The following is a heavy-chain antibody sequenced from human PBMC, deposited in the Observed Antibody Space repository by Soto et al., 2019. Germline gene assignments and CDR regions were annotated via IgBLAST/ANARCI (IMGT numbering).Heavy chain of an antibody. CDR3: AKESRVGYSSSSSYYYYYGMDV. Sequence: QVQLVESGGGVVQPGRSLRLSCAASGFTFSSYGMHWVRQAPGKGLEWVAVISYDGSNKYYADSVKGRFTISRDNSKNTLYLQMNSLRAEDTAVYYCAKESRVGYSSSSSYYYYYGMDVWGQGTTVTVSS. J-gene: IGHJ6*02. CDR1: GFTFSSYG. V-gene: IGHV3-30*18. CDR2: ISYDGSNK. D-gene: IGHD6-6*01.